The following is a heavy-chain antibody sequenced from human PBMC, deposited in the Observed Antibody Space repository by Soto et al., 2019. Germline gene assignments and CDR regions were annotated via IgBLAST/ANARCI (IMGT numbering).Heavy chain of an antibody. CDR2: KSYTGST. CDR1: GASITAFY. D-gene: IGHD2-21*01. J-gene: IGHJ4*02. Sequence: QVQLRASGPGLVKPSETLSLTCNVSGASITAFYWSWIRQTPGKGLEWIGYKSYTGSTNYNPSLKSRVTILVDTSKNSFSLTLSSVTAADTAVYYCARDPELHGLDHWGQGTLVTVSS. CDR3: ARDPELHGLDH. V-gene: IGHV4-59*01.